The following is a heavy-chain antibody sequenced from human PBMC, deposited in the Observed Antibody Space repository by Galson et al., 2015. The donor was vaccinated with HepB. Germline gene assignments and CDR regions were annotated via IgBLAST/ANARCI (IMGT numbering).Heavy chain of an antibody. CDR2: ITSDGTTM. CDR3: ARDLWSAAGFPGI. V-gene: IGHV3-11*04. CDR1: GFTFNHYY. D-gene: IGHD6-13*01. J-gene: IGHJ4*02. Sequence: LRLSCAASGFTFNHYYMNWIRQAPGKGLEWVSYITSDGTTMYYADSVKGRFTISRDNSKNTLYVQMNSLRAEDTAVYYCARDLWSAAGFPGIWGQGTLVTVSS.